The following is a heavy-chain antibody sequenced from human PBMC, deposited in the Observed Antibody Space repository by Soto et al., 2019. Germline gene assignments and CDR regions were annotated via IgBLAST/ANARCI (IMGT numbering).Heavy chain of an antibody. D-gene: IGHD3-3*01. V-gene: IGHV4-59*08. Sequence: LSLTCTVSGGSVSSYYWSWIRQPPGKGLEWIGYIYYSGSTNYNPSPKSRVAISVDTSKNQFSLKLSSVTAADTAVYYCATRAADYDFWSGYYSYYYYMDVWGKGTTVTVSS. CDR1: GGSVSSYY. CDR2: IYYSGST. J-gene: IGHJ6*03. CDR3: ATRAADYDFWSGYYSYYYYMDV.